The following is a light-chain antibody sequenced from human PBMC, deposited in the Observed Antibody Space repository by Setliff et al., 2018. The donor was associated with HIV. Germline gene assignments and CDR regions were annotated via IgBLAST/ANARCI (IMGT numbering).Light chain of an antibody. J-gene: IGLJ1*01. V-gene: IGLV2-14*03. CDR2: DVR. CDR3: SSYTSTSMVYV. CDR1: SSDVGGYNY. Sequence: QSALAQPASVSGSPGQSITISCTGTSSDVGGYNYVSWYQQHPGKAPKLMIYDVRHRPSGVSNRFSGSKSGNTASLTISGLQAEDEADYYCSSYTSTSMVYVFGIGTKVTV.